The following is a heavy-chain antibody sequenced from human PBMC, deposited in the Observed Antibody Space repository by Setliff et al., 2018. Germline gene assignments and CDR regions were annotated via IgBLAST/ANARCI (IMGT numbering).Heavy chain of an antibody. CDR1: GGSIAGSTYY. D-gene: IGHD6-19*01. CDR3: ARGRAGHSGH. Sequence: SETLSLTCNVSGGSIAGSTYYWGWIRQPPGKGLEWIGRIYYSGNTYYNSSLRSRVTISVDTSKNQFSLKLSSVTAADTAVYYCARGRAGHSGHWGQGTLVTVSS. V-gene: IGHV4-39*01. J-gene: IGHJ4*02. CDR2: IYYSGNT.